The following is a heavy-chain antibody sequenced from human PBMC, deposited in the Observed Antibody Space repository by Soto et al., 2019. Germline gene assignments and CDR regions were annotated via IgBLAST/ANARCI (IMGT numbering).Heavy chain of an antibody. D-gene: IGHD1-1*01. V-gene: IGHV4-34*01. Sequence: QVQLQQWGAGLVKPSETLSLSCAVYGQSFSGHSWAWIRQPPGKGLEWIGEINESGSTYYNPSLKGRVPIQTDRPRIRFPRRRSFVSAAATADYFWARGSGMVALPGELEAVNYDYWGQGTLVNV. CDR2: INESGST. J-gene: IGHJ4*02. CDR1: GQSFSGHS. CDR3: ARGSGMVALPGELEAVNYDY.